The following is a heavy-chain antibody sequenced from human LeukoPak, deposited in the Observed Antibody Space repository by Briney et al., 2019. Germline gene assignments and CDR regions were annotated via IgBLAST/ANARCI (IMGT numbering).Heavy chain of an antibody. V-gene: IGHV4-61*02. CDR1: GGSISSGSYY. CDR3: ARVAGYGPPMLTFDI. Sequence: SETLSLTCTVSGGSISSGSYYWSWIRQPAGKGLEWIGRIYTSGSTNDNPSLKSRVTISVATSKNHFSLKLSSVTAAHTAVYYCARVAGYGPPMLTFDIWGQGTMVTVSS. J-gene: IGHJ3*02. D-gene: IGHD5-12*01. CDR2: IYTSGST.